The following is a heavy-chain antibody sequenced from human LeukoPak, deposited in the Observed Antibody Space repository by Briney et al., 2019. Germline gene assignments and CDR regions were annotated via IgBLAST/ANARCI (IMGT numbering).Heavy chain of an antibody. J-gene: IGHJ4*02. V-gene: IGHV4-4*07. CDR1: GGSISSYY. CDR2: IYTSGST. Sequence: SETLSPTCTVSGGSISSYYWSWIRQPAGKGLEWIGRIYTSGSTNYNPSLKSRVTMSVDTSKNQFSLKLSSVTAADTAVYYCAREYSSSWYGNYFDYWGQGTLVTVSS. CDR3: AREYSSSWYGNYFDY. D-gene: IGHD6-13*01.